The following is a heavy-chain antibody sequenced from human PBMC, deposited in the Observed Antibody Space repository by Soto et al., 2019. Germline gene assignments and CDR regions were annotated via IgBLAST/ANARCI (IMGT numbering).Heavy chain of an antibody. CDR3: AKHEGYCSSTTCSNFDY. Sequence: GESLKISCKASGFTFTSYWIAWVRQMPGKGLEWMGIIYHGDSDTSYSPSFQGQVTISADKSINTAYLQWSSLKASDTAMYYCAKHEGYCSSTTCSNFDYWGQGTLVTVSS. CDR2: IYHGDSDT. V-gene: IGHV5-51*01. D-gene: IGHD2-2*01. CDR1: GFTFTSYW. J-gene: IGHJ4*02.